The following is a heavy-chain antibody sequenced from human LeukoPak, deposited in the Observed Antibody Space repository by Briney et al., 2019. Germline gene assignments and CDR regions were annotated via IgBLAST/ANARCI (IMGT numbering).Heavy chain of an antibody. Sequence: GGSLRLSCAASGFTLSSNYMSWVRQAPGKGLEWVSVIYSGGSTYYADSVKGRFTISRDNSKNTLYLQMNSLRAEDTAVYYCARVVAVAGEVDYWGQGTLVTVSS. CDR3: ARVVAVAGEVDY. CDR2: IYSGGST. CDR1: GFTLSSNY. D-gene: IGHD6-19*01. V-gene: IGHV3-53*01. J-gene: IGHJ4*02.